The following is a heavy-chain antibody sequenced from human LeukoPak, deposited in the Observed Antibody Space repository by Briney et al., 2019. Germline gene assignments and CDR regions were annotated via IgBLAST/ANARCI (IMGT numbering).Heavy chain of an antibody. CDR3: ARRSQWLVYYYMDV. CDR1: GCTFTYYY. CDR2: INPNSGGT. Sequence: ASVKVSCKASGCTFTYYYMHWLRQAPGQEVAGMGWINPNSGGTNYAQKFQGRVTMTRDTSISTAYMELSRLRSDDTAVDYCARRSQWLVYYYMDVWGKGTTVTVSS. J-gene: IGHJ6*03. V-gene: IGHV1-2*02. D-gene: IGHD6-19*01.